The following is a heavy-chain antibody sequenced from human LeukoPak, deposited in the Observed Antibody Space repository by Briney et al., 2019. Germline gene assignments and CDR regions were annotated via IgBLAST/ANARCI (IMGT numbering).Heavy chain of an antibody. J-gene: IGHJ4*02. Sequence: GGSLRLFCAASGFTFSSYSMTWVRQAPGKGLEWVSSISSSSSYIYYADSVKGRFTISRDNAKNSLYLQMNSLRAEDTAVYYCARIFVGDFDYWGQGTLVTVSS. D-gene: IGHD2-15*01. CDR3: ARIFVGDFDY. CDR1: GFTFSSYS. CDR2: ISSSSSYI. V-gene: IGHV3-21*01.